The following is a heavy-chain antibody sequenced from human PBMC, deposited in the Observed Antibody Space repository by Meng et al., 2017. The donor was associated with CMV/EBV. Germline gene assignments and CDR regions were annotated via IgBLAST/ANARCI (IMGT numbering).Heavy chain of an antibody. D-gene: IGHD2-2*01. J-gene: IGHJ4*02. Sequence: SGFAFSSYAMTWVRQATGKGLEWVSAISGSGGSTYYEDSVKGRFTISRDNSKNTLYLQMNSLRAEDTAVYYCARDACNSSTSCYYFDYWGQGTLVTVSS. CDR1: GFAFSSYA. CDR3: ARDACNSSTSCYYFDY. V-gene: IGHV3-23*01. CDR2: ISGSGGST.